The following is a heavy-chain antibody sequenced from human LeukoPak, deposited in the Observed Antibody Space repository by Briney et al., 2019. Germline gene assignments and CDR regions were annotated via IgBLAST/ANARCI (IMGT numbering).Heavy chain of an antibody. J-gene: IGHJ4*02. D-gene: IGHD1-26*01. V-gene: IGHV3-15*01. Sequence: GGSLRLSCAASGFTFGNVWMSWVRQAPGTGLEWVGRIKTKTDNGTTDYAAPVKGRFTISRDDSKNTLYLQMNSLKTEDTAVYYCSTGGGSLESWGQGTLVIVSS. CDR2: IKTKTDNGTT. CDR3: STGGGSLES. CDR1: GFTFGNVW.